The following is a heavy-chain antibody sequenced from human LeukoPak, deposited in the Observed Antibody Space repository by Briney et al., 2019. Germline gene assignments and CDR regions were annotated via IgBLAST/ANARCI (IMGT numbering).Heavy chain of an antibody. Sequence: SETLSLTCTVSCGSISSYYWSWIRQPPGKGLEWIGYIYYSGSTNYNPSLKSRVTISVDTSKNQSSLKLSSVTAADTAVYYCARVVLGGYSYGLGLAFDIWGQGKMVTVSS. CDR2: IYYSGST. V-gene: IGHV4-59*01. D-gene: IGHD5-18*01. CDR3: ARVVLGGYSYGLGLAFDI. CDR1: CGSISSYY. J-gene: IGHJ3*02.